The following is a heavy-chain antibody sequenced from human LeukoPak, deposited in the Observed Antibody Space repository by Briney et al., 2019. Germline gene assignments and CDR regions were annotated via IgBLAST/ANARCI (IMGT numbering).Heavy chain of an antibody. D-gene: IGHD6-13*01. J-gene: IGHJ5*02. Sequence: SETLCLTCSVSGGSISSSNYYWGWIRQPPGKGLGWIGSIYYTGSTYYNPSLKSRVTISVDPSKNQFSLKLSSVTAADTAVYYCARYSSSWYEGGNWFDPWGQGTLVTVSS. CDR2: IYYTGST. CDR1: GGSISSSNYY. CDR3: ARYSSSWYEGGNWFDP. V-gene: IGHV4-39*01.